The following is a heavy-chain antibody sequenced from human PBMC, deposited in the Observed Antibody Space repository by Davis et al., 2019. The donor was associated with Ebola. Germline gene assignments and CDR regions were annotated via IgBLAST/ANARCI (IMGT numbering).Heavy chain of an antibody. J-gene: IGHJ4*02. CDR2: VILKSGAT. CDR3: ARGHNYAHEY. Sequence: ASVTVSCQASGYTFTDYNIHWMRQAPGQGLEWLGRVILKSGATNYAQNFQGRVTMTRDTSISTVYMELSSLRYDDTAEYYCARGHNYAHEYWGQGTLVTVSS. CDR1: GYTFTDYN. D-gene: IGHD4-11*01. V-gene: IGHV1-2*06.